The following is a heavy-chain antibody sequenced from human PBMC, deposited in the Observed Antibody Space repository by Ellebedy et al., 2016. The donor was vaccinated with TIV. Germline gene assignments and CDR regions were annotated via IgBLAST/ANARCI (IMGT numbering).Heavy chain of an antibody. CDR1: GFTFSSYA. CDR2: ILQDGSEK. D-gene: IGHD6-19*01. Sequence: PGGSLRLSCAASGFTFSSYAMSWVRQAPGKGLEWVANILQDGSEKNYVDSVKGRFTISRDNAKNSLWLQMNSLTAEDTAVYYCAREVPGTNYFDFWGQGTLVTVSS. CDR3: AREVPGTNYFDF. J-gene: IGHJ4*02. V-gene: IGHV3-7*03.